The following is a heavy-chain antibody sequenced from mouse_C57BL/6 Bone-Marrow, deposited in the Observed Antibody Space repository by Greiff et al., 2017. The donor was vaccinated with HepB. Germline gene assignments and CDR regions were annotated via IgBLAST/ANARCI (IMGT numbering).Heavy chain of an antibody. V-gene: IGHV5-17*01. CDR2: ISSGSSTI. D-gene: IGHD1-3*01. CDR3: ARLTGKVGYFDY. Sequence: EVQVVESGGGLVKPGGSLKLSCAASGFTFSDYGMHWVRQAPEKGLEWVAYISSGSSTIYYADTVKGRFTISRDNAKNTLFLQMTSLRSEDTAMSYCARLTGKVGYFDYWGQGTTLTVSS. CDR1: GFTFSDYG. J-gene: IGHJ2*01.